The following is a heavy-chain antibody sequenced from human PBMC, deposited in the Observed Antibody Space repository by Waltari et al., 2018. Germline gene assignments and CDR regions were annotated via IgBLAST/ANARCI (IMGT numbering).Heavy chain of an antibody. D-gene: IGHD3-22*01. CDR2: SNHVGCT. J-gene: IGHJ4*02. CDR1: GYSISSASS. V-gene: IGHV4-38-2*01. Sequence: QVQLQESGPGLVKPSEPLSPPSHVPGYSISSASSLLWIRQPPGRGLEWIGSSNHVGCTYYNPSLKSRATISIDTSQNQFSLKLSSVTAADTAIYYCARNRGYSSLDYWGQGTLVTVSS. CDR3: ARNRGYSSLDY.